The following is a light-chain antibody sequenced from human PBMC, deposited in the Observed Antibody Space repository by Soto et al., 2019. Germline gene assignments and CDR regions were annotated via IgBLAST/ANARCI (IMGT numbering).Light chain of an antibody. V-gene: IGKV4-1*01. Sequence: DIVMTQSPDSLAVSLGERATINCKSSQNILYTNNKNYLVWYQQKPGQPPKLLISWASTRESWVPDRFSGRGSGTDFTLTISSLQADDGAVYYCQQCYSSPLTFGGGTKVEI. CDR1: QNILYTNNKNY. CDR2: WAS. CDR3: QQCYSSPLT. J-gene: IGKJ4*01.